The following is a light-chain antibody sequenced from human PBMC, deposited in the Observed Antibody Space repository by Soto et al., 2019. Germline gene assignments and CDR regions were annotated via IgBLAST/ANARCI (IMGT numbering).Light chain of an antibody. Sequence: EIVMTQSPATLSVSPGERATLSCRASQSVTINLAWYQQKAGQAPRLLIYGASARATGIPARFSGSGSGTEFTLTISSLQSEDFAVYYCQQYNDWPPELTFGGGTEVEIK. CDR2: GAS. CDR1: QSVTIN. J-gene: IGKJ4*01. V-gene: IGKV3-15*01. CDR3: QQYNDWPPELT.